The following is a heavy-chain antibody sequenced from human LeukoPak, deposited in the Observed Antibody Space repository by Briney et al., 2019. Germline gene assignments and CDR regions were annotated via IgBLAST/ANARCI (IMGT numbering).Heavy chain of an antibody. Sequence: GGSLRLSCAASGFTFSTYGMHWVRQAPGKGLEWVALIWYDGSNKYYADSVKGRFTLSRDNSKNSLYLQMNSLRAEDTAVYYCAKDQSSGWPTYYFDSWGQGTLVTVSS. V-gene: IGHV3-33*06. D-gene: IGHD6-19*01. CDR1: GFTFSTYG. CDR3: AKDQSSGWPTYYFDS. J-gene: IGHJ4*02. CDR2: IWYDGSNK.